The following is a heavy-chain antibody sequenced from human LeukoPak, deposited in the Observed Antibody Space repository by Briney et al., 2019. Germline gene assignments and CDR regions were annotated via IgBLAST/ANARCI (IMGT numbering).Heavy chain of an antibody. D-gene: IGHD1-26*01. V-gene: IGHV5-51*01. CDR1: GHSFTNHW. J-gene: IGHJ5*02. CDR3: ARRPYSGSPNWFDP. Sequence: GESLKISCEASGHSFTNHWIGWVRQMPGKGPEWMGIINLGDSETQYSPSFQGQVTISLDKSISTAYLQWRSLKVSDTAMYYCARRPYSGSPNWFDPWGQGTLVTVSS. CDR2: INLGDSET.